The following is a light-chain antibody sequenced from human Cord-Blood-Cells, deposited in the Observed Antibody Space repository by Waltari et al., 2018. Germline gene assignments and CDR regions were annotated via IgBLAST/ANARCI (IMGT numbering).Light chain of an antibody. J-gene: IGLJ1*01. V-gene: IGLV2-8*01. CDR2: EVS. CDR1: SSDVGGYNY. CDR3: SSYAGSNNPYV. Sequence: QSALTQPASVSGSPGQSITISCTGTSSDVGGYNYVSWYQQHPGKAPKLMIYEVSKRTSGVPDRFSGSKSGNTASLTVSGLQAEDEADYYCSSYAGSNNPYVFGTGTKVTVL.